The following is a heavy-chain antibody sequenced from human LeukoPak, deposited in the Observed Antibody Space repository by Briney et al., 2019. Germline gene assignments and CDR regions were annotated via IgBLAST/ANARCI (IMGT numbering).Heavy chain of an antibody. D-gene: IGHD3-9*01. Sequence: PGGSLRLSCAASGFAFSSYAMHWVRQAPGKGLEWVAGISAGGGSTYYADSVKGRFTISRDNSKNMLYLQLNSLRAEDTAVYYCAKGDPPTYYDILTGQDYWGQGTLVTVSS. V-gene: IGHV3-23*01. CDR2: ISAGGGST. CDR1: GFAFSSYA. J-gene: IGHJ4*02. CDR3: AKGDPPTYYDILTGQDY.